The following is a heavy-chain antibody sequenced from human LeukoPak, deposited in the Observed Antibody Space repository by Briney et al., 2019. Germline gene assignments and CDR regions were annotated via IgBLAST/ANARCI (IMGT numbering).Heavy chain of an antibody. CDR3: AGAGSETQWRAFDF. D-gene: IGHD6-19*01. V-gene: IGHV3-13*01. J-gene: IGHJ4*02. CDR1: GFTFSRYD. Sequence: PGGSLRLSCAASGFTFSRYDMHWVRQATGKGLEWVSGIGTAGDTYYAGSVKGRFTISGENAKNSLYLQMNSLTAGDTAVYYCAGAGSETQWRAFDFWGQGALVTVFS. CDR2: IGTAGDT.